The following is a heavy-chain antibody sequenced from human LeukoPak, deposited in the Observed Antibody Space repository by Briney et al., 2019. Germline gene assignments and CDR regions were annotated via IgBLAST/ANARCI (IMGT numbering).Heavy chain of an antibody. J-gene: IGHJ5*02. CDR2: IIPISDTA. CDR3: ARGMYSSGWYANWFDP. D-gene: IGHD6-19*01. Sequence: ASVKVSCKASGGPFTSHAISWVRQAPGQGLEWMGGIIPISDTANYAQKFQGRVTITADKSTTTVYMELSSLIFEDTAVYYCARGMYSSGWYANWFDPWGQGTLVTVSS. CDR1: GGPFTSHA. V-gene: IGHV1-69*06.